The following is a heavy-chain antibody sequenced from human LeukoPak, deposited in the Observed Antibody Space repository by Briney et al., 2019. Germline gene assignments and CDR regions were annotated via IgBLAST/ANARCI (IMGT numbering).Heavy chain of an antibody. V-gene: IGHV1-2*02. Sequence: GASVKVSCKASGYPFTNYFLHCVRQAPGQGLEWMGWINPRSGGINYAQKFQDRVTMTRDTSITTAYMELSRLRDDDTAVFYCAREARDYFGSGSSYSHWGQGTLVTVSS. J-gene: IGHJ4*02. CDR3: AREARDYFGSGSSYSH. D-gene: IGHD3-10*01. CDR1: GYPFTNYF. CDR2: INPRSGGI.